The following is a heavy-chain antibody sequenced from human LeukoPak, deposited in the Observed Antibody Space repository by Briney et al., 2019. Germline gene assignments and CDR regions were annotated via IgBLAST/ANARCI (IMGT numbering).Heavy chain of an antibody. CDR3: ARDLAAAGTSAY. Sequence: PGGSLRLSCAASGFTFSDYYMSWIRQAPGKGLEWVAVISYDGSNKYYADSVKGRFTISRDNSKNTLYLQMNSLRAEDTAVYYCARDLAAAGTSAYWGQGTLVTVSS. CDR1: GFTFSDYY. V-gene: IGHV3-30-3*01. D-gene: IGHD6-13*01. J-gene: IGHJ4*02. CDR2: ISYDGSNK.